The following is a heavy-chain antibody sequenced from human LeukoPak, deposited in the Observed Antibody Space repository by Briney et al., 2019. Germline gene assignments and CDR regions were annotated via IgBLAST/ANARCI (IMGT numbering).Heavy chain of an antibody. D-gene: IGHD2/OR15-2a*01. CDR2: ISSSSSTI. J-gene: IGHJ4*02. CDR3: RYFLPHFDY. V-gene: IGHV3-48*01. Sequence: GGSLRLSCSASGFTFSSYSMNWVRQAPGKGLEWVSYISSSSSTIHYADSVKGRFTISRDNSKNTLYLQMSSLRVEDTAVYYCRYFLPHFDYWSQGTLVTVSS. CDR1: GFTFSSYS.